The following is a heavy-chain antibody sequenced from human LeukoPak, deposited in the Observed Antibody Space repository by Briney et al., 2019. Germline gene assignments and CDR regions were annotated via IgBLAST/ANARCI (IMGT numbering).Heavy chain of an antibody. CDR2: IYSSGST. CDR1: GGSISSSSFY. Sequence: SETLSLTCIVSGGSISSSSFYWGWIRQPPGKGLEWIGGIYSSGSTYYNPSLKSRVTISADTSKNQFSLTLSSVTAADTAVYYWARRRWAAAGTLRCFAPWAQGTLVTVSS. D-gene: IGHD6-13*01. J-gene: IGHJ5*02. V-gene: IGHV4-39*01. CDR3: ARRRWAAAGTLRCFAP.